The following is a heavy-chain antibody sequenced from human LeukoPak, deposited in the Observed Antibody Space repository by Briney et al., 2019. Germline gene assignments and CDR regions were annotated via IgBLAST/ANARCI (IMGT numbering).Heavy chain of an antibody. Sequence: GSLRLSCAASGFTFSSYSMNWVRQAPGKGLEWVSSISSSSSYIYYADSVKGRFTISRDNAKNSLYLQMNSLRAEDTAVYYCARDLSPYYYDSSGYYRHWFDPWGQGTLVTVSS. J-gene: IGHJ5*02. D-gene: IGHD3-22*01. CDR2: ISSSSSYI. V-gene: IGHV3-21*01. CDR3: ARDLSPYYYDSSGYYRHWFDP. CDR1: GFTFSSYS.